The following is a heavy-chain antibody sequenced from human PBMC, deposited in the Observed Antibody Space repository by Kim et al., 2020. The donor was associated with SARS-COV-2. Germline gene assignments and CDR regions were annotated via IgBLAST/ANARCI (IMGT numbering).Heavy chain of an antibody. Sequence: SETLSLTCAVYGGSFSGYYWSWIRQPPGKGLEWIGEINHSGSTNYNPSLKSRVTISVDTSKNQFSLKLSSVTAADTAVYYCARGRPLSNPFDYWGQGTLVTVSS. CDR2: INHSGST. CDR1: GGSFSGYY. CDR3: ARGRPLSNPFDY. D-gene: IGHD4-4*01. J-gene: IGHJ4*02. V-gene: IGHV4-34*01.